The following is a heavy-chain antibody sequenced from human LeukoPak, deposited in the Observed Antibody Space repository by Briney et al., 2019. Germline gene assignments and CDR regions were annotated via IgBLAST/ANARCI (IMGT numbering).Heavy chain of an antibody. D-gene: IGHD3-22*01. CDR2: IYYSGST. CDR1: GGSISSGGYY. J-gene: IGHJ3*02. CDR3: AREGSGYPVDAFDI. V-gene: IGHV4-31*01. Sequence: PSETLSLTCTVSGGSISSGGYYWSWIRQHPGKGLEGIGYIYYSGSTYYNPSLKSQVTISVDTSKNQFSLKLSSVTAADTAVYYCAREGSGYPVDAFDIWGQGTMVTVSS.